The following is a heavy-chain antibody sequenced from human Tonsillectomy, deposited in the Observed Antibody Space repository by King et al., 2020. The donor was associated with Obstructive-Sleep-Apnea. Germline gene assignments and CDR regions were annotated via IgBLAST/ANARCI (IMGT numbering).Heavy chain of an antibody. CDR2: IIPFFGTP. V-gene: IGHV1-69*01. J-gene: IGHJ6*02. CDR3: AGPSRTPSSGAGFYYYGVDV. CDR1: GDTFRKYV. Sequence: VQLVESGAEVKKPGSSVKVSCKASGDTFRKYVFSWVRQAPGQGLEWMGGIIPFFGTPSYTQKFQGRLTITADESTTTAYMELSSLRSEDTAVYYCAGPSRTPSSGAGFYYYGVDVWGQGTTVTVSS. D-gene: IGHD6-19*01.